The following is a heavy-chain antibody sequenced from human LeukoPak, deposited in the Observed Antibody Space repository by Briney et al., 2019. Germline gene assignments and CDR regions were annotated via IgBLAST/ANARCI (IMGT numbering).Heavy chain of an antibody. D-gene: IGHD3-10*01. CDR3: ARDRIAGFGELSRFDY. CDR2: ISYDGSNK. J-gene: IGHJ4*02. CDR1: GFTFSSYA. Sequence: GGSLRLPCAASGFTFSSYAMHWVRQAPGKGLEWVAVISYDGSNKYYADSVKGRFTISRDNSKNTLYLQMNSLRAEDTAVYYCARDRIAGFGELSRFDYWGQGTLVTVSS. V-gene: IGHV3-30*04.